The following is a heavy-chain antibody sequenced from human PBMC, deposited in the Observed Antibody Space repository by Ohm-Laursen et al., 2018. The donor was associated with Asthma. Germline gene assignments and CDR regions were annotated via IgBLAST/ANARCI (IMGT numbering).Heavy chain of an antibody. V-gene: IGHV3-53*01. D-gene: IGHD6-13*01. CDR2: IFGSTGT. CDR1: GFIVSTKF. J-gene: IGHJ4*02. CDR3: VKTQGGSSWPLNYFGF. Sequence: SLRLSCAASGFIVSTKFMIWVRQAPGKGLDWVSVIFGSTGTNYADSVKGRFTTSRDNSKNTIYLQMNSLRAEDTAVYYCVKTQGGSSWPLNYFGFWSQGTLVTVSS.